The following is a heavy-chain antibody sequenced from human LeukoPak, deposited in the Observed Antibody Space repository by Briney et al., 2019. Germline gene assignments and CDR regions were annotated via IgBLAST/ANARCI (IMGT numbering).Heavy chain of an antibody. D-gene: IGHD2-15*01. CDR2: IYYSGST. Sequence: SETLSLTCTVSGGSISSSSYYWGWIRQPPGKGLEWIGSIYYSGSTYYNPSLKSRVTISVDTSKNQFSLKLSSVTAADTAVYYCARGLISPQHRKGRVFDYWGQGTLVTVSS. CDR3: ARGLISPQHRKGRVFDY. CDR1: GGSISSSSYY. V-gene: IGHV4-39*07. J-gene: IGHJ4*02.